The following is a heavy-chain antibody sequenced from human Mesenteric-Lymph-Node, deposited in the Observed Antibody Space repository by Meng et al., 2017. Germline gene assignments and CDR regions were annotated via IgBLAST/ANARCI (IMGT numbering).Heavy chain of an antibody. CDR2: IYTSGST. V-gene: IGHV4-61*02. CDR3: ARVVVGGYNSNHPVAFDI. Sequence: SETLSLTCTVSGGSISSGSYYWSWIRQPAGKGLEWIGRIYTSGSTNYNPSLKSRVTISVDTSKNQFSLKLSSVTAADTAVYYCARVVVGGYNSNHPVAFDIWGQGTMVTVSS. D-gene: IGHD5-24*01. CDR1: GGSISSGSYY. J-gene: IGHJ3*02.